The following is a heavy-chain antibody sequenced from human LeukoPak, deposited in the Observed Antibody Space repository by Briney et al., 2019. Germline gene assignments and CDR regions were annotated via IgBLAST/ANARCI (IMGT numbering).Heavy chain of an antibody. J-gene: IGHJ4*02. CDR2: ISGSGGST. Sequence: XPGGSLRLSCAASGFTFSSYAMGWVRQALGKGLEWVSAISGSGGSTYYADSVKGRFTISRDNSKNTLYLQMNSLRAEDTAVYYCAKPSIMVTSPFDYWGQGTLVTVSS. CDR1: GFTFSSYA. CDR3: AKPSIMVTSPFDY. V-gene: IGHV3-23*01. D-gene: IGHD3-16*01.